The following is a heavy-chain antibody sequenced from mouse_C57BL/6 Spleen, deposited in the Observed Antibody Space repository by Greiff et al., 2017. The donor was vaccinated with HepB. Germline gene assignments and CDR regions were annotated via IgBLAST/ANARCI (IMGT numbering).Heavy chain of an antibody. CDR3: ARSEINYGSSYGYFDV. CDR2: IDPSDSET. Sequence: QQSCQASGYTFTSYWMHWVKQRPIQGLEWIGNIDPSDSETHYNQKFKDKATLTVDKSSSTAYMQLSSLTSEDSAVYYCARSEINYGSSYGYFDVWGTGTTVTVSS. V-gene: IGHV1-52*01. J-gene: IGHJ1*03. CDR1: GYTFTSYW. D-gene: IGHD1-1*01.